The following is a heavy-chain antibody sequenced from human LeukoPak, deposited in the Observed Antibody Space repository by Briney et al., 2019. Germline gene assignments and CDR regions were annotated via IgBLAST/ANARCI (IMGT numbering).Heavy chain of an antibody. CDR3: ARSLSPTSDWPKKDSSGYVYYFDY. Sequence: TLSLTCTVSGDSISSGGYYWSWIRHHPGKGLEWIGYIYYSGSTYYNPSLKSRVTISVDTSKNQFSLKLSSVTAADTAVYYCARSLSPTSDWPKKDSSGYVYYFDYWGQGTLVTVSS. D-gene: IGHD3-22*01. J-gene: IGHJ4*02. CDR2: IYYSGST. CDR1: GDSISSGGYY. V-gene: IGHV4-31*03.